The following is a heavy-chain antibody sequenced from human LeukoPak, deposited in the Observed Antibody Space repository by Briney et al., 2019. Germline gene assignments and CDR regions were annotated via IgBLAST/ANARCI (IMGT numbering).Heavy chain of an antibody. V-gene: IGHV3-21*06. CDR3: ARKDTVTTYMDV. Sequence: GGSLRLSCAASGFTFSSYSMNWVRQAPGKGLEWVSSISSSSSYIYYADSVKGRFTISRDNAKNSLYLQMNSLRAEDTAVYYCARKDTVTTYMDVWGKGTTVTVS. CDR1: GFTFSSYS. D-gene: IGHD5-18*01. J-gene: IGHJ6*03. CDR2: ISSSSSYI.